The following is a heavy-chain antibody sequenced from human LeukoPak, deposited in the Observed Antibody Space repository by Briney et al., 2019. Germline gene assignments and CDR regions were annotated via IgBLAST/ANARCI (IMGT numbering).Heavy chain of an antibody. CDR3: ARGYGDCVGGYYCYYFMDV. J-gene: IGHJ6*03. CDR1: GGSISGYS. V-gene: IGHV4-59*01. CDR2: IYNSGST. Sequence: ASETLSLTCTVSGGSISGYSWSWIRQPPGKGLEWIGYIYNSGSTNYNPSLKSRVTISLDTSKNQFSLGLSSVTAADTAVYYCARGYGDCVGGYYCYYFMDVWGKGTTVTVSS. D-gene: IGHD4-17*01.